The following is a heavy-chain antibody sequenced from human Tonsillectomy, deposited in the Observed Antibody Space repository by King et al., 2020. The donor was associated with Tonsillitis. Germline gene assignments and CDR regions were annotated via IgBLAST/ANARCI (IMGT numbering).Heavy chain of an antibody. CDR2: IYYSGST. V-gene: IGHV4-59*01. Sequence: VQLQESGPGLVKPSETLSLTCTVSGGSISSYYWSWIRQPPGKGLEWNGYIYYSGSTNYNPSLKSRVTISVDTSKNQFSLKLSSVTAADTAVYYCATYSSGWSFYYWGQGTLVTVSS. D-gene: IGHD6-19*01. J-gene: IGHJ4*02. CDR3: ATYSSGWSFYY. CDR1: GGSISSYY.